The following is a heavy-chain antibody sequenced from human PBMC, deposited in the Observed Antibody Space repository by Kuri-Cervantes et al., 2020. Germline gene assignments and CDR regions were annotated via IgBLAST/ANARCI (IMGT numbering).Heavy chain of an antibody. CDR1: GFTFSSYG. D-gene: IGHD6-13*01. CDR3: AKVGPGIAAAGFFWFDP. V-gene: IGHV3-30*18. Sequence: GESLKISCAASGFTFSSYGMHWVRQAPGKGLEWVAVISYDGSNKYYADSVKGRFTISRDNSKNTLYLQMNSLRAEDTAVYYCAKVGPGIAAAGFFWFDPWGQGTLVTVSS. CDR2: ISYDGSNK. J-gene: IGHJ5*02.